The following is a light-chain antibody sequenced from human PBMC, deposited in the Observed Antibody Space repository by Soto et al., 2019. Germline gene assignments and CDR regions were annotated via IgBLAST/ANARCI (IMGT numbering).Light chain of an antibody. CDR2: GIS. CDR1: RSVNSN. Sequence: EVVMTQSPATLSVSPGERATLSCRASRSVNSNYLAWYQQKPGQPPRLLIYGISTRATGIPDRFSASGSGTEFTLTISSLQPEDFAIYYCQQHTQWPITFGQGTRLEMK. J-gene: IGKJ5*01. CDR3: QQHTQWPIT. V-gene: IGKV3D-15*01.